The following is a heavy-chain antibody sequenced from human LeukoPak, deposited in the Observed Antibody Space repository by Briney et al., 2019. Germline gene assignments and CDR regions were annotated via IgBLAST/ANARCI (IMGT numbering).Heavy chain of an antibody. Sequence: PSGTLSLTCTVSGGSISSYYWSWIRQPAGKGLEWIGRIYTSGSTNYNPSLKSRVTISVDKSKNQFSLKLSSVTAADTAVYYCARGGSQYFDLWGRGTLVTVSS. CDR2: IYTSGST. D-gene: IGHD3-10*01. J-gene: IGHJ2*01. CDR1: GGSISSYY. CDR3: ARGGSQYFDL. V-gene: IGHV4-4*07.